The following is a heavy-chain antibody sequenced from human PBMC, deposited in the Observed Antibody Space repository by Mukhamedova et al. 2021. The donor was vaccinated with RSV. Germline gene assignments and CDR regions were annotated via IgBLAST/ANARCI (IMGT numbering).Heavy chain of an antibody. D-gene: IGHD1-26*01. CDR3: ASAVGAMSDDAFDI. V-gene: IGHV4-59*01. CDR1: ISSYY. CDR2: IYYSGST. Sequence: ISSYYWSWIRQPPGKGLEWIGYIYYSGSTNYNPSLKSRVTISVDTSKNQFSLKLSSVTAADTAVCYCASAVGAMSDDAFDIWGQG. J-gene: IGHJ3*02.